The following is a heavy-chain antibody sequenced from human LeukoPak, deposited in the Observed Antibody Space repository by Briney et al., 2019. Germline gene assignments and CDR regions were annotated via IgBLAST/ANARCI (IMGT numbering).Heavy chain of an antibody. Sequence: GGSLRLSCVASGFTFSTYSMNWVRQAPGKGLEWVSYISSSSNTIHYTDSVKGRFTISRDSGKNSLYLQMNSLRAEDTAVYHCARVSRDWYYGSGSFDGYGMDVWGQGTTVTVSS. V-gene: IGHV3-48*01. J-gene: IGHJ6*01. CDR2: ISSSSNTI. CDR1: GFTFSTYS. CDR3: ARVSRDWYYGSGSFDGYGMDV. D-gene: IGHD3-10*01.